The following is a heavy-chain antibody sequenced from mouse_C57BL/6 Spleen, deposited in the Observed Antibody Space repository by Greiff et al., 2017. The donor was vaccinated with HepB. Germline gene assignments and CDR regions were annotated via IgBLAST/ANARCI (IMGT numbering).Heavy chain of an antibody. V-gene: IGHV1-50*01. J-gene: IGHJ2*01. CDR3: ARGMGRGYFDY. D-gene: IGHD4-1*01. Sequence: QVQLQQPGAELVKPGASVKLSCKASGYTFTSYWMQWVKQRPGQGLEWIGEIDPSDSYTNYNQKFKGKATLTVDTSSSTAYMQLSSLTSEDSAVYYGARGMGRGYFDYWGQGTTLTVSS. CDR2: IDPSDSYT. CDR1: GYTFTSYW.